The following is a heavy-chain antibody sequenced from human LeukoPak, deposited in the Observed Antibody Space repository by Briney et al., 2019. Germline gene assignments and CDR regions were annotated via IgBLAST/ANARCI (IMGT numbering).Heavy chain of an antibody. CDR3: AQSLGSSDWMGNWFDR. CDR2: IYYTGRT. D-gene: IGHD6-13*01. CDR1: GGSISSSGHS. Sequence: SETLSLTCTVSGGSISSSGHSWGWIRQPPGKGLEWTWTIYYTGRTYYNPSLESRVTISVDTSKNQFSLRLSSVTAADTAVYYCAQSLGSSDWMGNWFDRWGQGMLVTVSS. V-gene: IGHV4-39*01. J-gene: IGHJ5*02.